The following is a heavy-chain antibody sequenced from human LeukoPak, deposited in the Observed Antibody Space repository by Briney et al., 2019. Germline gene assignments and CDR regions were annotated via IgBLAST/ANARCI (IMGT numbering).Heavy chain of an antibody. CDR1: GGTFSSYA. CDR2: IIPIFGTA. V-gene: IGHV1-69*05. D-gene: IGHD6-13*01. J-gene: IGHJ4*02. CDR3: ARERPPGDSSSWFLEGYFDI. Sequence: SVKVSCKASGGTFSSYAISWVRQAPGQGLEWMGGIIPIFGTANYAQKFQGRVTITTDESTSTAYMELSTLRSDDTAVYYCARERPPGDSSSWFLEGYFDIWGQGTLVTVSS.